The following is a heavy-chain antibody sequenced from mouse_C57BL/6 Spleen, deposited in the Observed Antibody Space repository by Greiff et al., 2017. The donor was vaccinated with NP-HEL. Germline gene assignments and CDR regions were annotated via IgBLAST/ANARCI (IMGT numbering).Heavy chain of an antibody. CDR3: ARDGYPVLGFDV. CDR2: IYPRSGNT. D-gene: IGHD2-3*01. V-gene: IGHV1-81*01. CDR1: GYTFTSYG. Sequence: QVQLQQSGAELARPGASVKLSCKASGYTFTSYGISWVKQRTGQGLEWIGEIYPRSGNTYYNEKFKGKATLTADKSSSTAYMELRSLTSEDSAVYFCARDGYPVLGFDVWGTGTTVTVSS. J-gene: IGHJ1*03.